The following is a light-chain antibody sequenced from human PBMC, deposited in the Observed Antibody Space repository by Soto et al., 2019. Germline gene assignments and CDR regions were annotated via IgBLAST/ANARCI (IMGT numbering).Light chain of an antibody. CDR2: ATN. J-gene: IGLJ2*01. V-gene: IGLV8-61*01. CDR3: VLYMVTDIVV. CDR1: SGSVSTSYY. Sequence: QTVVTQEPSFSVSPGETVTLTCGLNSGSVSTSYYPGWYQQTPGQAPRTLIYATNKRSSGVPDRFSGSILGNKAALTITGAQADDESDYYFVLYMVTDIVVFGGGTKLTVL.